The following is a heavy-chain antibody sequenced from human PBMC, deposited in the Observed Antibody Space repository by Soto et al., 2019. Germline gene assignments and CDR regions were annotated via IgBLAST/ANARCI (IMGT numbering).Heavy chain of an antibody. CDR1: GGTFSSYT. V-gene: IGHV1-69*02. CDR3: PNLPVADVGGADY. D-gene: IGHD6-19*01. J-gene: IGHJ4*02. CDR2: IIPILGIV. Sequence: QVQLVQSGAEVKKPGSSVKVSCKASGGTFSSYTISWVRQAPGQGLEWMGRIIPILGIVNYAQKFQGRVTVTADKSTGIAYIELSSLRSEDRAVYYCPNLPVADVGGADYWGQGTLVTVSS.